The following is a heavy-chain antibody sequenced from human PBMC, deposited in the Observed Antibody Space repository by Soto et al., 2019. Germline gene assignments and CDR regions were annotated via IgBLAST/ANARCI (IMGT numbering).Heavy chain of an antibody. CDR1: GYTFTGYY. V-gene: IGHV1-2*02. Sequence: QVQLVQSGAEVKKPGASVKVSCKASGYTFTGYYMHWVRQAPGQGLEWMGWINPNSGGTNYAQKFQGRVTMTRDTSVSTAYMELSRLRSDETAVYYCAGGVVIIYYYYGMDVWGKGTTVTVSS. CDR2: INPNSGGT. J-gene: IGHJ6*04. D-gene: IGHD3-3*01. CDR3: AGGVVIIYYYYGMDV.